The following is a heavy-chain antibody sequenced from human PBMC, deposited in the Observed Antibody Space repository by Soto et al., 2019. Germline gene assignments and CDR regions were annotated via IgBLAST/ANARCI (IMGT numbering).Heavy chain of an antibody. CDR1: GGSISSYY. CDR2: IYYSGST. D-gene: IGHD2-21*01. V-gene: IGHV4-59*01. CDR3: ARSRQPYPAEYFQH. J-gene: IGHJ1*01. Sequence: PEETLSLTCTVSGGSISSYYWSWIRQPPGKGLEWIGYIYYSGSTNYNPSLKSRVTISVDTSKNQFSLKLSSVTAADMAVYYCARSRQPYPAEYFQHWGQGTLVTVSS.